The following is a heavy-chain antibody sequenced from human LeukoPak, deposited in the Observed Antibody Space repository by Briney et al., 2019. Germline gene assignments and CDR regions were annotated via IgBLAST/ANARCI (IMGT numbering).Heavy chain of an antibody. J-gene: IGHJ5*02. CDR1: GFTFSNYG. Sequence: GGSLRLSCAASGFTFSNYGMSWVRQAPGKGLEWVSAISGSGSNTYYADSVKGRFTISRDNSKNTLPLQMNNLRDEDTAVYYCAKDLSPAAAWGQGTLVTVSS. CDR2: ISGSGSNT. D-gene: IGHD6-25*01. CDR3: AKDLSPAAA. V-gene: IGHV3-23*01.